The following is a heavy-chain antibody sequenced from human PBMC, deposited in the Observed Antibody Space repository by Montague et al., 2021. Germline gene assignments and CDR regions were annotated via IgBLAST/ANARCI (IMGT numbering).Heavy chain of an antibody. Sequence: TLSLICTVSGGSISSGGYYWSWIRQLPGKGLEWIGYIFYSGNTYYNPSLKSRVTISVDTSKNQFSLKLSPVTAADTAVYYCARAEDYYGSGSYLGFDYWGQGTLVTVSS. V-gene: IGHV4-31*03. CDR2: IFYSGNT. CDR3: ARAEDYYGSGSYLGFDY. D-gene: IGHD3-10*01. CDR1: GGSISSGGYY. J-gene: IGHJ4*02.